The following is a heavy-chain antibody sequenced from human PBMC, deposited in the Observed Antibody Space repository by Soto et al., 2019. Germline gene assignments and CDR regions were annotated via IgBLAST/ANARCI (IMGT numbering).Heavy chain of an antibody. CDR2: ISSSGSII. Sequence: QEQLVEFGGGVVQPGGSLRLSCVASGFTFSDYYISWIRQAPGKGLEWVSYISSSGSIIYYADSVKGRFTISRDNAKNSLYLQMNSLRAEDTAVYYCALAGYDSNYYAVTPLSAGHFWGQGTLVTVSS. CDR1: GFTFSDYY. J-gene: IGHJ4*02. D-gene: IGHD4-4*01. V-gene: IGHV3-11*01. CDR3: ALAGYDSNYYAVTPLSAGHF.